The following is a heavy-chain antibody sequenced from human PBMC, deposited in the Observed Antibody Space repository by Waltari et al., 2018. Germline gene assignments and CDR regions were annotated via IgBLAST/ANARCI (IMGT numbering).Heavy chain of an antibody. Sequence: QVQLVQSGAEVKKPGSSVRVSCKTSGDTFSTSAISWVRQAPGQGLEWMAKIIPIFGTANYAQKFQGRVTISADKSTNTAYMDLSSLRSEDTAVYYCATDRRGSGYDFGYFDYWGQGTLVTVSS. CDR1: GDTFSTSA. V-gene: IGHV1-69*13. J-gene: IGHJ4*02. D-gene: IGHD5-12*01. CDR3: ATDRRGSGYDFGYFDY. CDR2: IIPIFGTA.